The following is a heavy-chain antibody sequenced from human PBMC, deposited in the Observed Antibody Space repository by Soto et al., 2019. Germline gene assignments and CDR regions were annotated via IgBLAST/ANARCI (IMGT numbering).Heavy chain of an antibody. CDR2: IWYDGSNK. CDR3: ARDHPRSGMDV. J-gene: IGHJ6*02. CDR1: GFTFSSYG. V-gene: IGHV3-33*01. Sequence: VGSLRLSCAASGFTFSSYGMHWVRQAPGKGLEWVAVIWYDGSNKYYADSVKGRFTISRDNSKNTLYLQMNSLGAEDTAVYYCARDHPRSGMDVWGQGTTVTVSS.